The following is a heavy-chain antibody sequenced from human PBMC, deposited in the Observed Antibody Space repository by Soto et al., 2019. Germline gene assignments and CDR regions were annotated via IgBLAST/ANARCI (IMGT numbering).Heavy chain of an antibody. D-gene: IGHD2-15*01. CDR3: ARDMYCSGGSCYLNSAFDI. Sequence: HPGGSLRLSCAASGFTFSSYAMHWVRQAPGKGLEWVAVISYDGSNKYYADSVKGRFTISRDNSKNTLYLQMNSLRAEDTAVYYCARDMYCSGGSCYLNSAFDIWGQGTMVT. J-gene: IGHJ3*02. CDR2: ISYDGSNK. V-gene: IGHV3-30-3*01. CDR1: GFTFSSYA.